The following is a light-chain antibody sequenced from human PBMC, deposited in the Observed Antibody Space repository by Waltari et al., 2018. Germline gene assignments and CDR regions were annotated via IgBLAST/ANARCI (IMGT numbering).Light chain of an antibody. V-gene: IGLV3-21*04. Sequence: SYVVTQPPSVSVAPGETAPITCGGDHIGTYSVHWYQQKAGQAPVLVIFYDRDRPSGIPDRFSGSNSGNTATLTISRVEAGDEARYYCHVWHPHVDPGVFGTGTEVTVL. CDR3: HVWHPHVDPGV. CDR1: HIGTYS. J-gene: IGLJ1*01. CDR2: YDR.